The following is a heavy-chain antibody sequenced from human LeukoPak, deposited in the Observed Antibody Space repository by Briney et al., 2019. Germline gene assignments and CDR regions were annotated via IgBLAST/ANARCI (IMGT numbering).Heavy chain of an antibody. J-gene: IGHJ2*01. CDR1: GFTFSNYG. CDR3: ARVWGYYDSSGYYYVDWYFDL. Sequence: GGSLRLSCAASGFTFSNYGMSWVRQAPGKGLEWVSAISGSGGSTYYADSVKGRFTISRDNSKNTLYLQMNSLRAEDTAVYYCARVWGYYDSSGYYYVDWYFDLWGRGTLVTVSS. V-gene: IGHV3-23*01. D-gene: IGHD3-22*01. CDR2: ISGSGGST.